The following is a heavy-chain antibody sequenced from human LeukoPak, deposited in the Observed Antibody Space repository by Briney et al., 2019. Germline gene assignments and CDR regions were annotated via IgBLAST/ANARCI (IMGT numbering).Heavy chain of an antibody. D-gene: IGHD6-13*01. J-gene: IGHJ4*02. CDR3: AKDSRTWSIDY. CDR1: GFTFSSYA. CDR2: ISSSSSTI. V-gene: IGHV3-48*01. Sequence: PGGSLRLSCAASGFTFSSYAMHWVRQAPGKGLEWVSYISSSSSTIYYADSVKGRFTISRDNAKNSLYLQMNSLRAEDTAVYYCAKDSRTWSIDYWGQGTLVTVSS.